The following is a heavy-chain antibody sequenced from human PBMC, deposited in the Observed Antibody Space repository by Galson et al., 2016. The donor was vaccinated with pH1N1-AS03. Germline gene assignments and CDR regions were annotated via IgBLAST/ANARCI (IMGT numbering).Heavy chain of an antibody. CDR1: GFTFSNVW. J-gene: IGHJ4*02. D-gene: IGHD3-3*01. Sequence: SLRLSCAASGFTFSNVWLTWVRQAPGKGLEWVGHIKAKADGGTADYAAPVKGRFTISRDDSKSTSYLQMNSLKTEDTALNYCLTISLDYWGQGTLVTVSS. CDR2: IKAKADGGTA. V-gene: IGHV3-15*01. CDR3: LTISLDY.